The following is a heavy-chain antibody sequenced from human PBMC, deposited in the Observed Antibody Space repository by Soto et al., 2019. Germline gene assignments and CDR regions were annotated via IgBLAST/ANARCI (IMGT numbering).Heavy chain of an antibody. Sequence: SETLSLTCAVSGGSISSGGYSWSWIRQPPGKGLEWIGYIYHSGSTYYNPSLKSRVTISVDRSKNQFSLKPSSVTAADTAVYYCARGRTDSSGYYYDYWGQGTLVTVSS. J-gene: IGHJ4*02. D-gene: IGHD3-22*01. V-gene: IGHV4-30-2*01. CDR1: GGSISSGGYS. CDR2: IYHSGST. CDR3: ARGRTDSSGYYYDY.